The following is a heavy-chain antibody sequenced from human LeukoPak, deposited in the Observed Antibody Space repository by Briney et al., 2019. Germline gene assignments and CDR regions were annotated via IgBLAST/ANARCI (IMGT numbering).Heavy chain of an antibody. D-gene: IGHD3-10*01. J-gene: IGHJ5*02. CDR3: ARDGTTMVRGVIIPSWFDP. V-gene: IGHV3-64*01. CDR2: ISSNGGST. Sequence: GVSLRLSCAASGFTFSSYAMHWVRQAPGKGLEYVSAISSNGGSTYYANSVKGRFTISRDNSKNTLYLQMDSLRAEDMAVYYCARDGTTMVRGVIIPSWFDPWGQGTLVTVSS. CDR1: GFTFSSYA.